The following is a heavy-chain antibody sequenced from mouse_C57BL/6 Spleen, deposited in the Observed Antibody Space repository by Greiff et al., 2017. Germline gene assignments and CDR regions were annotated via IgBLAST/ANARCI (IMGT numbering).Heavy chain of an antibody. D-gene: IGHD1-1*01. CDR3: ARRDYGSRDCDY. V-gene: IGHV1-55*01. CDR2: IYPGSGST. Sequence: QVQLQQPGAELVKPGASVKMSCKASGYTFTSYWITWVKQRPGQGLEWIGDIYPGSGSTNYNEKFKSKATLTVDTPPSTAYMQLSSLTSEDSAVYYCARRDYGSRDCDYWGQGTTLTVSS. CDR1: GYTFTSYW. J-gene: IGHJ2*01.